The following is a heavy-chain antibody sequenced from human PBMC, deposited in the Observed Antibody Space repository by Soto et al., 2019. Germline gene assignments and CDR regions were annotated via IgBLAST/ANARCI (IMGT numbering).Heavy chain of an antibody. CDR1: GGSFSGYY. CDR3: AREKRSGYFDY. CDR2: INHSGST. D-gene: IGHD3-3*01. J-gene: IGHJ4*02. Sequence: PSETLSLTCAVYGGSFSGYYWSWIRQPPGKGLEWIGEINHSGSTNYNPSLKSRVTISVDTSKNQFSLKLSSVTAADTAVYYCAREKRSGYFDYWGQGTLVTVSS. V-gene: IGHV4-34*01.